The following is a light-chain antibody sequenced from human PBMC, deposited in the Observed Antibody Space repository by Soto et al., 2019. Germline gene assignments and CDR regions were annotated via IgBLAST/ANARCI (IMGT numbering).Light chain of an antibody. CDR2: DVS. J-gene: IGLJ1*01. Sequence: QSVLTQPASVSGSPGQSITISCTGTSSDVGGYNSVSWYQQHPGKAPKLMVYDVSYRPSGVSPRFSGSKSGNTASLTISGLQAEDDADYFCSSYTSSSTLVFGTGTKVTVL. CDR1: SSDVGGYNS. V-gene: IGLV2-14*03. CDR3: SSYTSSSTLV.